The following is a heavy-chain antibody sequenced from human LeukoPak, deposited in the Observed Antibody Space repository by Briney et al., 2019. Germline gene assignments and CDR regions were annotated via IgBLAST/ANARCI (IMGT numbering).Heavy chain of an antibody. J-gene: IGHJ4*02. D-gene: IGHD3-22*01. CDR1: GGTFSSYA. CDR2: IIPIFGTA. V-gene: IGHV1-69*05. CDR3: ARAVYYDSSGPRPYYFDY. Sequence: AASVKVSCKASGGTFSSYAISWVRQAPGQGLEWMGGIIPIFGTANYAQKFQGRVTITTDESTSTAYMELSSLRSEDTAVYYCARAVYYDSSGPRPYYFDYWGQGTLVTVSS.